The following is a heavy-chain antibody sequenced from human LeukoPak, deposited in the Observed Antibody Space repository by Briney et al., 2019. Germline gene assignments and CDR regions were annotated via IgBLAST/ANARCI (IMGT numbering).Heavy chain of an antibody. CDR1: GGSLNSDF. D-gene: IGHD6-19*01. Sequence: SETLSLTCTVSGGSLNSDFWSWISDPPGKGLEWVWYVYSTGSTNYNPSLSSRVSISIDTSKNQFSLKLTSVTAADTAVYYCAKVGAVADTQGMGYFDYWGQGTLVTVSS. J-gene: IGHJ4*02. V-gene: IGHV4-59*01. CDR3: AKVGAVADTQGMGYFDY. CDR2: VYSTGST.